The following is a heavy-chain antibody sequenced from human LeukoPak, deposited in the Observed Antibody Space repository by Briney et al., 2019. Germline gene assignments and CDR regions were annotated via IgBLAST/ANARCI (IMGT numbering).Heavy chain of an antibody. D-gene: IGHD6-19*01. J-gene: IGHJ4*02. CDR3: ARERRSGWSEPYDY. V-gene: IGHV1-18*01. CDR1: GYTFTSYG. CDR2: ISAYNGNT. Sequence: ASVKVSCKSSGYTFTSYGISWVRQAPGQGLEWMGWISAYNGNTNYAQKLQGRVTMTTDTSTSTAYMELRSLRSDDTAVYYCARERRSGWSEPYDYWGQGTLVTVSS.